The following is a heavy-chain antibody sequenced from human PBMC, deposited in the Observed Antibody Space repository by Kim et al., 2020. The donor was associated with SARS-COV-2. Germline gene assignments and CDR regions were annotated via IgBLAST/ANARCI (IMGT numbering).Heavy chain of an antibody. J-gene: IGHJ3*02. CDR1: GGTFSSYA. CDR2: IIPIFATA. V-gene: IGHV1-69*13. D-gene: IGHD1-1*01. Sequence: SVKVSCRTSGGTFSSYAITWVRQAPGQGLEWMGGIIPIFATANYAQNFQGRVTITADEATSTAYMELSSLRSEDTAVYYCARGRVEMGTIDAFDIWGQG. CDR3: ARGRVEMGTIDAFDI.